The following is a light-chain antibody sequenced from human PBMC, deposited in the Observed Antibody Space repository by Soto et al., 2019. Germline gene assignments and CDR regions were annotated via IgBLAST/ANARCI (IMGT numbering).Light chain of an antibody. CDR1: QSITIY. CDR3: QQSLSTPLT. Sequence: DIQMTPSPSSLSASVGDRVTITCRARQSITIYLNWYQQKPGKAPKLLIFATSSLPSGVPSRFSGSGSGTDFTLTISSLQPEYLATYYGQQSLSTPLTFGGGTKVEIK. J-gene: IGKJ4*01. CDR2: ATS. V-gene: IGKV1-39*01.